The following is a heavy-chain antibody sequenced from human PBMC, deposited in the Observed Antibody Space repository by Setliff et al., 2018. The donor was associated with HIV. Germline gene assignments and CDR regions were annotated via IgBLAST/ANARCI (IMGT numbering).Heavy chain of an antibody. V-gene: IGHV4-39*02. CDR1: GGSISNSNYY. CDR2: IYYIGTT. J-gene: IGHJ2*01. Sequence: SETLSLTCTVSGGSISNSNYYWGWIRQPPGKGLEWVGSIYYIGTTYYNPSLKIRVTISIDTSKNDFSLKLTSVTAADTAMYYCARLASTRDWYFDLWGRGTLVTVSS. CDR3: ARLASTRDWYFDL.